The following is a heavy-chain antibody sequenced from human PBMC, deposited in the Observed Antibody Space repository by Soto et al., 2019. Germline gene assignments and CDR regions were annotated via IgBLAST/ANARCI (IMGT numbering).Heavy chain of an antibody. Sequence: GGSLRLSCAASGFTFSSYAMSWVRQAPGKGLEWVSAISGSGGSTYYADSVKGRFTISRDNTKNTLYLQMNSLRAEDTAVYYWAKSDIVVGAPYYFDYWGQGTLVTVSS. CDR3: AKSDIVVGAPYYFDY. CDR2: ISGSGGST. J-gene: IGHJ4*02. D-gene: IGHD1-26*01. CDR1: GFTFSSYA. V-gene: IGHV3-23*01.